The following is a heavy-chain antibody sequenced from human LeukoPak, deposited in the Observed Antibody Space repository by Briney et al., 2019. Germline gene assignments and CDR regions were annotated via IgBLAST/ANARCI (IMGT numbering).Heavy chain of an antibody. J-gene: IGHJ4*02. CDR1: GFTFSSYE. Sequence: GGSLRLSCAASGFTFSSYEMNWVRQAPGKGLEWVSYISSSGSTIYYADSVKGRFTISRGNAKNSLYLQMNSLRAEDTAVYYCASCSGSGWYGPGDYWGQGTLVTVSS. D-gene: IGHD6-19*01. CDR2: ISSSGSTI. V-gene: IGHV3-48*03. CDR3: ASCSGSGWYGPGDY.